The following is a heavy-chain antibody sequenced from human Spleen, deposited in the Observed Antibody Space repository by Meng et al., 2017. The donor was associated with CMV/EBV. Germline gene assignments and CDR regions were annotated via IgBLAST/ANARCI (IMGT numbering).Heavy chain of an antibody. CDR2: IYYSRST. J-gene: IGHJ4*02. CDR1: GGSISSYY. CDR3: ATDKLAARY. D-gene: IGHD6-25*01. V-gene: IGHV4-59*01. Sequence: AGSLRLSCTVSGGSISSYYWSWIRQPPGKGLECIGYIYYSRSTNYNPSLKSRVTISVDTSKNQFSLKLSSDTAADTAVYYCATDKLAARYWGQGTLVTVSS.